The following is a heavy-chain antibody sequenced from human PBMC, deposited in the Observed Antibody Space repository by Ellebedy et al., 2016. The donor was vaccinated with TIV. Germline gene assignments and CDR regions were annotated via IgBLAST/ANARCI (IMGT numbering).Heavy chain of an antibody. Sequence: MPSETLSLTCTVSDGSISGYSWNWIRHPAGKGLEWIGRFYTGGSTNYNPSLKSRVTVSVDTSKNQFSLKLTSVTAADTAVYYCARVLTRGTTTFDYWGQGTLVTVSS. CDR2: FYTGGST. V-gene: IGHV4-4*07. CDR1: DGSISGYS. D-gene: IGHD1-7*01. J-gene: IGHJ4*02. CDR3: ARVLTRGTTTFDY.